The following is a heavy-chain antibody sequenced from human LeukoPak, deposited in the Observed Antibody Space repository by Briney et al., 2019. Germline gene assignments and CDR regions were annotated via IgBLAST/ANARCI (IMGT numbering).Heavy chain of an antibody. V-gene: IGHV1-69*05. CDR2: IIPIFGTA. J-gene: IGHJ4*02. Sequence: ASVTVSCKASGGTFSSYAISWVRQAPGQGLEWMGGIIPIFGTANYAQKFQGRVTITTDESTSTAYMELSSLRSEDTAVYYCARGPDYYDSSGYFDYWGQGTLVTVSS. CDR3: ARGPDYYDSSGYFDY. CDR1: GGTFSSYA. D-gene: IGHD3-22*01.